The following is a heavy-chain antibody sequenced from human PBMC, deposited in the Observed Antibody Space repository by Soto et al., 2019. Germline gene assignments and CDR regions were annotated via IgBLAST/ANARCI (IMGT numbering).Heavy chain of an antibody. Sequence: QVQLVQSGAGVKKPGASVKVSCKASGYTCISYAMHWVRQAPGQRLGWMGWINTGIGNTKYSQKFQGRVTITRDTSASTAYMELSSRRSEDTAVYDCARQLDSGGQGTLVTVSS. CDR1: GYTCISYA. CDR2: INTGIGNT. J-gene: IGHJ4*02. V-gene: IGHV1-3*04. CDR3: ARQLDS. D-gene: IGHD5-18*01.